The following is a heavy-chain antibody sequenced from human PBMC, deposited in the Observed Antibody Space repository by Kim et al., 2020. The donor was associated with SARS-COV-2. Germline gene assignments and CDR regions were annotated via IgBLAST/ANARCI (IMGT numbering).Heavy chain of an antibody. V-gene: IGHV3-30-3*01. CDR1: GFTFSSYA. Sequence: GGSLRLSCVASGFTFSSYAMHWVRQAPGKGLEWVAVISYDGSNKYYADSVKGRFTISRDNSKNTLYLQMNSLRAEDTAVYYCARDEAAKDIVVVPAVYN. CDR3: ARDEAAKDIVVVPAVYN. J-gene: IGHJ5*01. CDR2: ISYDGSNK. D-gene: IGHD2-2*01.